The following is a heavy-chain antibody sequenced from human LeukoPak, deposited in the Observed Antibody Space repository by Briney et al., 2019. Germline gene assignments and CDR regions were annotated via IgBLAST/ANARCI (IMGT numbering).Heavy chain of an antibody. D-gene: IGHD3-22*01. J-gene: IGHJ3*02. CDR2: ISSSSSTI. CDR3: ARHDSSGLYNAFDI. V-gene: IGHV3-48*01. CDR1: GFTFSSYS. Sequence: GGSLRLSCAASGFTFSSYSMNWVRQAPGKGLEWVSYISSSSSTIYYADSVKGRFTISRDNAKNSLYLQMNSLRAEDTAVYYCARHDSSGLYNAFDIWGQGTMVIVSS.